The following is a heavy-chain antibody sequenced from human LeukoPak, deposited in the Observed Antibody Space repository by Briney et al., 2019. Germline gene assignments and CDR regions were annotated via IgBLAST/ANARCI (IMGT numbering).Heavy chain of an antibody. CDR1: GDSISSHY. D-gene: IGHD3-10*01. CDR2: TSGTG. V-gene: IGHV4-4*07. Sequence: SETLSLTCTVSGDSISSHYLGWIRQPAGKGLEWIGITSGTGNYNPSLKSRVSMSVDTSRNLVSLTLTSVTAADTAVYYCARLYYYNDGGLYFGPEAFDIWGQGTRVTVSS. J-gene: IGHJ3*02. CDR3: ARLYYYNDGGLYFGPEAFDI.